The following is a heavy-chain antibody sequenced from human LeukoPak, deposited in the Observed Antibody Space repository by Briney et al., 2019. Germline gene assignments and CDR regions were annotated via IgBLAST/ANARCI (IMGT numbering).Heavy chain of an antibody. CDR2: IYYSGST. J-gene: IGHJ4*02. CDR3: ARLSPYYGAYYFDY. CDR1: GASISSYY. D-gene: IGHD4-17*01. V-gene: IGHV4-59*04. Sequence: PSETLSLTCTVSGASISSYYWSWIRQPPGKGLEWIGTIYYSGSTYYNPSLKSRVTISVDTSKNQFSLKLSSVTAADTAVYYCARLSPYYGAYYFDYWGQGTLVTVSS.